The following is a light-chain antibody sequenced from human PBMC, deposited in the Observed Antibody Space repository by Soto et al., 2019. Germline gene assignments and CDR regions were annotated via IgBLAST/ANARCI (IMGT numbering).Light chain of an antibody. CDR2: DAS. CDR1: QSVGRNY. CDR3: HQYAVSPLT. Sequence: EIVVTQSPGTLSLSPGESATLSCRASQSVGRNYLAWFQHKPDQAPRLLIYDASNRATGVPDRFSGSGSGTDFTLSVTRLEPEDFAVYYCHQYAVSPLTFGGGTTVEIK. V-gene: IGKV3-20*01. J-gene: IGKJ4*01.